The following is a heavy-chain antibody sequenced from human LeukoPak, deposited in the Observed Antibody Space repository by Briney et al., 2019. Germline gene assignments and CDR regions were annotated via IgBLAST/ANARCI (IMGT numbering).Heavy chain of an antibody. CDR1: GFTFGENA. D-gene: IGHD3-10*01. CDR2: ISSSGSTI. V-gene: IGHV3-11*01. Sequence: GGSLRLSCTASGFTFGENAMSWFRQAPGKGLEWVSAISSSGSTIYYAVSVKGRFTICRDNAKNSLYLQMNSLRAEDTAVYYCARPVLLWFGERDAFEIWGQGTMVTVSS. CDR3: ARPVLLWFGERDAFEI. J-gene: IGHJ3*02.